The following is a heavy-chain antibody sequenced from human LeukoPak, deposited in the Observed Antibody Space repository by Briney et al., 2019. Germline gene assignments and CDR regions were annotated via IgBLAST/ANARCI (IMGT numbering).Heavy chain of an antibody. J-gene: IGHJ4*02. D-gene: IGHD4/OR15-4a*01. CDR2: IRASGGST. Sequence: GSLRLSCEASAFIFSGHWLNWVRQAPGKGLEWVSSIRASGGSTYYADSVKGRFTISRDNSKNMLYLQMNSLGAEDTAVYYCAKESGALGAPLYDYWGRGILVTASS. CDR3: AKESGALGAPLYDY. V-gene: IGHV3-23*01. CDR1: AFIFSGHW.